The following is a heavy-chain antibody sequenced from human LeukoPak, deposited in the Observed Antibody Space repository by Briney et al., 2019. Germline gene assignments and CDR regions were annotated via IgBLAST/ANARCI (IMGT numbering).Heavy chain of an antibody. CDR2: IYYSGGT. CDR1: GGSISSYY. J-gene: IGHJ3*02. CDR3: ARGPYSGSYYSVNAFDI. Sequence: PSETLSLTCTVSGGSISSYYWSWIRQPPGKGLEWIGYIYYSGGTNYNPSLKSRVTISVDTSKNQFSLKLSSVTAADTAVYYCARGPYSGSYYSVNAFDIWGQGTMVTVSS. V-gene: IGHV4-59*01. D-gene: IGHD1-26*01.